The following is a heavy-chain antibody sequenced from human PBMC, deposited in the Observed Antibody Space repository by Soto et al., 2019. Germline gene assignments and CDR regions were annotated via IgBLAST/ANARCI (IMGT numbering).Heavy chain of an antibody. D-gene: IGHD6-19*01. CDR3: ARQYSSGWSPGDNWFAP. CDR2: ISSSGAMR. CDR1: GFTFSDAY. J-gene: IGHJ5*02. V-gene: IGHV3-11*01. Sequence: QVHLVESGGGVAKPGGSLRLSCAASGFTFSDAYMSWIRQPPGQGRAWISYISSSGAMRNYPASGKGRFTISMDYVKNSLYVQMTSLRVEDTAVYYCARQYSSGWSPGDNWFAPWGKGTLVSVS.